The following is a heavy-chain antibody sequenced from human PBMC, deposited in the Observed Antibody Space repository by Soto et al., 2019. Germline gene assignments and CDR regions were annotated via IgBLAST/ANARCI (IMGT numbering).Heavy chain of an antibody. D-gene: IGHD3-22*01. CDR1: GGSLSGYY. J-gene: IGHJ6*02. V-gene: IGHV4-34*01. Sequence: SETLSLTCAVYGGSLSGYYWSWIRQPPGKGLEWIGEINHSGSTNYNPSLKSRVTIAVDTSKNQFSLKLSSVTAADTAVYYCARGAITMIVVGAYVIDFWGQGSSVTGSS. CDR2: INHSGST. CDR3: ARGAITMIVVGAYVIDF.